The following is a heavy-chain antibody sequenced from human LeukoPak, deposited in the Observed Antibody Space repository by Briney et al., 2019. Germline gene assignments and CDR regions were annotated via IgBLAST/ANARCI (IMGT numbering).Heavy chain of an antibody. Sequence: ASVKVSCKASGYTLTSYAMNWVRQAPGQGLEWMGWINTNTGNPTYAQGFTGRFVFSLDTSVSTAYLQISSLKAEDIAVYYCARTNDYGDETHYFDYWGQGTLVTVSS. D-gene: IGHD4-17*01. V-gene: IGHV7-4-1*02. CDR3: ARTNDYGDETHYFDY. J-gene: IGHJ4*02. CDR1: GYTLTSYA. CDR2: INTNTGNP.